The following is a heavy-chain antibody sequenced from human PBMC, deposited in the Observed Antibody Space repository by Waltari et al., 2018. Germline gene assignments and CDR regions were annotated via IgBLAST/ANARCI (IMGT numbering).Heavy chain of an antibody. J-gene: IGHJ4*02. CDR2: IYSGGSST. V-gene: IGHV3-23*03. D-gene: IGHD4-17*01. CDR1: GFTFSSYA. Sequence: EVQLLESGGGLVQPGGSLRLSCAASGFTFSSYAMSWVRQAPGKGLEWVSVIYSGGSSTYYADSVKGRFTISRDNSKNTLYLQMNSLRAEDTAVYYCAKDGDYGDAAGFWGQGTLVTVSS. CDR3: AKDGDYGDAAGF.